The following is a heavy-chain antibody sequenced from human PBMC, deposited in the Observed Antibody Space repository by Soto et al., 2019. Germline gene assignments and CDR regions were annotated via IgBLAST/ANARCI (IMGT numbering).Heavy chain of an antibody. J-gene: IGHJ1*01. CDR3: VKDDGGYPSTAPH. Sequence: GGSLRLSCSASGITISNYPMSWVRQAPGKGLDWVSGISGSGDRTYYADSAKGRFTISKDISKNSLSLQLDNLGVEDTAVYFCVKDDGGYPSTAPHWGQGTLVTVSS. V-gene: IGHV3-23*01. CDR1: GITISNYP. D-gene: IGHD3-22*01. CDR2: ISGSGDRT.